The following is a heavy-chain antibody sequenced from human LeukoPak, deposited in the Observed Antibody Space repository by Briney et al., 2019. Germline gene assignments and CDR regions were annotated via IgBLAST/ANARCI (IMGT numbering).Heavy chain of an antibody. D-gene: IGHD2-21*01. CDR2: IGTRGTTM. CDR3: ARGRGSS. V-gene: IGHV3-48*02. J-gene: IGHJ5*02. CDR1: GFTFTSYV. Sequence: GGSLRLSCAASGFTFTSYVMNWVRQPPGKGLEWISYIGTRGTTMYYADSVKGRFAISRDNAKNSLYLQMNSLRDEDTAIYYCARGRGSSWGQGTLVTVSS.